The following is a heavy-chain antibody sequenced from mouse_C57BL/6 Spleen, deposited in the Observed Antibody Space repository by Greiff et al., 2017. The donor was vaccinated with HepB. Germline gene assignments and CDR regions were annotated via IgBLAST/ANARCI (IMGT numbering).Heavy chain of an antibody. J-gene: IGHJ3*01. D-gene: IGHD1-1*01. Sequence: QVQLQQSGAELVRPGTSVKVSCKASGYAFTNYLIEWVKQRPGQGLEWIGVINPGSGGTNYNEKFKGKATLTADKSSSTAYMQLSSLTSEDSAVYFCARWAISHYYGSSYDAWFAYWGQGTLVTVSA. V-gene: IGHV1-54*01. CDR1: GYAFTNYL. CDR2: INPGSGGT. CDR3: ARWAISHYYGSSYDAWFAY.